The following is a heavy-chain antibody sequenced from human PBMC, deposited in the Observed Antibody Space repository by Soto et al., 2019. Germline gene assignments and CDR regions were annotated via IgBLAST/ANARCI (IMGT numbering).Heavy chain of an antibody. CDR1: GFTFSDYY. J-gene: IGHJ6*02. CDR2: ISSSSSYT. D-gene: IGHD3-3*01. Sequence: GGSLRLSCAASGFTFSDYYMSWIRQAPGKGLEWVSYISSSSSYTNYADSVKGRFTISRDNAKNSLYLQMNSLRAEDTAVYYCARDHYDFWSGYKLPDYHYGMAVWGQGTTVTVSS. V-gene: IGHV3-11*06. CDR3: ARDHYDFWSGYKLPDYHYGMAV.